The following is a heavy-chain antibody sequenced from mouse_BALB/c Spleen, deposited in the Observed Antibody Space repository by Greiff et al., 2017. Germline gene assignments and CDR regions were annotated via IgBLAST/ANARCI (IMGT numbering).Heavy chain of an antibody. CDR2: IWGGGST. CDR3: AKQGGYYGYVAWFAY. Sequence: VMLVESGPGLVAPSQSLSITCTVSGFSLTDYGVSWIRQPPGKGLEWLGVIWGGGSTYYNSALKSRLSISKDNSKSQVFLKMNSLQTDDTAMYYCAKQGGYYGYVAWFAYWGQGTLVTVSA. CDR1: GFSLTDYG. V-gene: IGHV2-6-5*01. D-gene: IGHD1-2*01. J-gene: IGHJ3*01.